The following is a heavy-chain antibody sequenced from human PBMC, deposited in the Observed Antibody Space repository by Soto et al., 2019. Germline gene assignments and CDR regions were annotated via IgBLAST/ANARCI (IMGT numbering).Heavy chain of an antibody. J-gene: IGHJ4*02. CDR2: ISYDGLSK. CDR1: GFTFSTYG. CDR3: AKDQWTLIYCGSTSCYTEFDY. D-gene: IGHD2-2*02. Sequence: GRALRLSCAASGFTFSTYGMHWVRQAPGKGLEWVAVISYDGLSKYYTDSVKGRFTISRDNSENTLYQQMDSLRAEDTAVYYCAKDQWTLIYCGSTSCYTEFDYWGQGTLVTASS. V-gene: IGHV3-30*18.